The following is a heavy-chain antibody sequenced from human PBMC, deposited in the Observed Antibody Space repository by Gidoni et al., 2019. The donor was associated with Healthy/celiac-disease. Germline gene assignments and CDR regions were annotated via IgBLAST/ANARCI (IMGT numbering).Heavy chain of an antibody. CDR1: GFTFSSSA. J-gene: IGHJ6*02. CDR3: ARGRDYYDSSGYFLYYYYGMDV. Sequence: QVQLVESGGGVVQPGRSLRLSCAASGFTFSSSAMHWLSQAPGTGLEWVAVISYDGSNKYYADSVKGRVTISRDNSKNTLYLQMNSLRADDTAVYYCARGRDYYDSSGYFLYYYYGMDVWGQGTTVTVSS. D-gene: IGHD3-22*01. V-gene: IGHV3-30*04. CDR2: ISYDGSNK.